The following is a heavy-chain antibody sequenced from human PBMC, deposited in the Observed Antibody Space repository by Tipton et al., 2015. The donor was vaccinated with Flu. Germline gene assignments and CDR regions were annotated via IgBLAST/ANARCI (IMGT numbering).Heavy chain of an antibody. J-gene: IGHJ4*02. CDR1: GYSFTSYW. CDR2: IYPGDSDT. Sequence: VQLVQSGAEVKKPGESLKISCKGSGYSFTSYWIGWVRQMPGKGLEWMGIIYPGDSDTRYSPSFQGQVTMSADKSISIAYLQWSSLKASDTAMYYCVRQPYLSEYGGYFDYYGQGTLVSDPS. CDR3: VRQPYLSEYGGYFDY. D-gene: IGHD4-17*01. V-gene: IGHV5-51*01.